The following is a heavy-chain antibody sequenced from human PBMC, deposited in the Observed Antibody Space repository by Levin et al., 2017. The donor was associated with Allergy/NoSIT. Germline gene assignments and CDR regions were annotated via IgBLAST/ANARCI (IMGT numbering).Heavy chain of an antibody. V-gene: IGHV4-59*01. CDR2: IYYAGTT. Sequence: SSETLSLTCTVSGTPISSFYWYWIRQPPGKGLEWIGYIYYAGTTDYNPSLKGRVTISLDTSTNQLSLKLTSVTAADTAVYYCVGGDAFDYWGQGTLVTVSS. J-gene: IGHJ4*02. CDR3: VGGDAFDY. D-gene: IGHD2-21*02. CDR1: GTPISSFY.